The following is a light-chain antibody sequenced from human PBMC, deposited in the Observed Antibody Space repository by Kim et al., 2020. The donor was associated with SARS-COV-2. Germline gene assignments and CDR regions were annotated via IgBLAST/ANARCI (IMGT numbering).Light chain of an antibody. J-gene: IGKJ2*01. V-gene: IGKV3-20*01. CDR3: QQYGSSPRYT. CDR1: QGVSSSY. Sequence: SQGESATLSGRASQGVSSSYLAWYQQKPGQAPRLLIYGASSRATGIPDRFSGSGSGTDCTLTISRLEPEDFAVYYCQQYGSSPRYTFGQGTKLEI. CDR2: GAS.